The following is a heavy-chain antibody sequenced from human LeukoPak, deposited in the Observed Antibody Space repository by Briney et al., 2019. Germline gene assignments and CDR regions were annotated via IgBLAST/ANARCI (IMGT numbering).Heavy chain of an antibody. V-gene: IGHV4-39*07. CDR1: GGSISSSSYY. CDR3: ARGSGHGSGSYYPGINY. D-gene: IGHD3-10*01. CDR2: IYYSGST. J-gene: IGHJ4*02. Sequence: PSETLSLTCTVSGGSISSSSYYWGWIRQPPGKGLEWIGSIYYSGSTYYNPSLKSRVTISVDTSKNQFSLKLSSVTAADTAVYYCARGSGHGSGSYYPGINYWGQGILVTVSS.